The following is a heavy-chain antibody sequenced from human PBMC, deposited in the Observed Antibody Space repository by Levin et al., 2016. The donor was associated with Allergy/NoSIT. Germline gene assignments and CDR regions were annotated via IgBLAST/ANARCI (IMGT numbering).Heavy chain of an antibody. J-gene: IGHJ6*02. CDR1: GYTFATYW. Sequence: GESLKISCKGSGYTFATYWIGWVRQMPGKGLEWMGVIYPGDSDTRYNPSFQGQVTISVDKFISTAYLEWNSLKASDTAKYYCARHSSSGRFFAPGALNGLDVWGQGTTVSVSS. CDR2: IYPGDSDT. CDR3: ARHSSSGRFFAPGALNGLDV. V-gene: IGHV5-51*01. D-gene: IGHD6-19*01.